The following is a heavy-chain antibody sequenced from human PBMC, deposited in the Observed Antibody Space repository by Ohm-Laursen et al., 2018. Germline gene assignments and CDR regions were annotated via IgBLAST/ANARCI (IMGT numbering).Heavy chain of an antibody. J-gene: IGHJ4*02. D-gene: IGHD3-16*02. CDR1: GYTFTSYY. V-gene: IGHV1-46*01. CDR3: ARDRSLYYFDY. Sequence: ASVKVSCKASGYTFTSYYMHWVRQAPGQGLEWMGIINPSGGSTSYAQKFQGRVTMTRDTSTSTVYMELSSPRSEDTAVYYCARDRSLYYFDYWGQGTLVTVSS. CDR2: INPSGGST.